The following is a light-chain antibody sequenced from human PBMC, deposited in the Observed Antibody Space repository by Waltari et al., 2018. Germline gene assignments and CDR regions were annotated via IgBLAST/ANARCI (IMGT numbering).Light chain of an antibody. J-gene: IGLJ3*02. Sequence: QSVLTQPPSVSGAPGQRVTISCTGSGSNIWAGYDCHWYQQLPRAAPKLLIYGSTSRPLGVPARFFGSTSGTSASLAITGLQAEDEADYYCQSYDTSLSVVFGGGTKLTVL. CDR2: GST. CDR3: QSYDTSLSVV. CDR1: GSNIWAGYD. V-gene: IGLV1-40*01.